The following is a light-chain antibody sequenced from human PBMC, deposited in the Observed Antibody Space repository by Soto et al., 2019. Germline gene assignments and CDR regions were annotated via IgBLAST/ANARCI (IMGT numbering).Light chain of an antibody. V-gene: IGKV1-39*01. CDR1: QSMSDS. J-gene: IGKJ2*01. Sequence: IHLTQSPSSLSASVGDRVTITCRASQSMSDSLNWYQQKAAQAPKLLIYSASNLESGVPSRFSGGGTGTEYTLAISSLQPEDFGTYYCQQSYSNSYTFGEGTTLEIK. CDR2: SAS. CDR3: QQSYSNSYT.